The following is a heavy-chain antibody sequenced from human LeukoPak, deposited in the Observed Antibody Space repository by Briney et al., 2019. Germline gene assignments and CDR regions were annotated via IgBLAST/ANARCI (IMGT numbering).Heavy chain of an antibody. J-gene: IGHJ4*02. D-gene: IGHD3-3*01. V-gene: IGHV3-23*01. CDR3: ARAGIFRGSYYDY. Sequence: PGGSLRLSCAASGFTFSSYAMSWVRQAPGKGLEWVSAISGSGGSTYYADSVKGRFTISRDNSKNTLYLQMNSLRAEDTAVYYCARAGIFRGSYYDYWGQGTLVTVSS. CDR1: GFTFSSYA. CDR2: ISGSGGST.